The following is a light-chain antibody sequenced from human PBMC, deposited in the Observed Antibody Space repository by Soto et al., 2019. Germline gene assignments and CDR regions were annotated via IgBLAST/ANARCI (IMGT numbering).Light chain of an antibody. J-gene: IGLJ1*01. Sequence: QSALTLPASVSGSPGQSITISCTGTSSDIGSYNRVSWYQQPPGTAPKLIIYEVNNRPSGVPDRFSGSKSGNTASLTISGLQAEDEADYYCNSFTTSRTYVFGTGTKVTVL. CDR1: SSDIGSYNR. CDR2: EVN. V-gene: IGLV2-18*02. CDR3: NSFTTSRTYV.